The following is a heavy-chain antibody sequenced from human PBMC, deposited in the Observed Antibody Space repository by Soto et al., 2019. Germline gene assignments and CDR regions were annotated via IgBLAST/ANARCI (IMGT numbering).Heavy chain of an antibody. J-gene: IGHJ4*02. V-gene: IGHV1-2*02. Sequence: ASVKVSCKASGYTFSDYYIHWVRQAPGQGLEWMGWINPNSGGTKYAPKFQGGVTMTRDTSITTAYMELSRLRSGDTAAYYCAKEPATAKPEGVDFWGQGTLVTVSS. CDR3: AKEPATAKPEGVDF. CDR2: INPNSGGT. D-gene: IGHD1-1*01. CDR1: GYTFSDYY.